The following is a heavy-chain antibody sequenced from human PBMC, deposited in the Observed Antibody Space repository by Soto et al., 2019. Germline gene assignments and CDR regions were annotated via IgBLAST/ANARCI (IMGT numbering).Heavy chain of an antibody. CDR3: ARDKITGLFDY. J-gene: IGHJ4*02. Sequence: SETLSLTCAVYGGSFSGYYWTWIRQPPGTGPEWIGEINHSGSTNYNPSLKSRVTISVDTPKNQFSLKLTSVTAADTAVYYCARDKITGLFDYWGQGTLVTVSS. CDR1: GGSFSGYY. D-gene: IGHD2-8*02. CDR2: INHSGST. V-gene: IGHV4-34*01.